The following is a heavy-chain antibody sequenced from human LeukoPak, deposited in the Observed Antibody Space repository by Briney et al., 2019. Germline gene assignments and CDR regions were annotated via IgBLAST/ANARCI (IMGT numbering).Heavy chain of an antibody. CDR3: ARFRDLRGVIGYYFDY. V-gene: IGHV3-66*01. CDR2: IYSGGST. Sequence: GGSLRLSCAASGFTVSSNYMSWVRQAPGKGLEWVSVIYSGGSTYYADSVRGRLTISRDHSKNTLYLQMNSLRAEDTAVYYCARFRDLRGVIGYYFDYWGQGTLVTVSS. J-gene: IGHJ4*02. D-gene: IGHD3-10*01. CDR1: GFTVSSNY.